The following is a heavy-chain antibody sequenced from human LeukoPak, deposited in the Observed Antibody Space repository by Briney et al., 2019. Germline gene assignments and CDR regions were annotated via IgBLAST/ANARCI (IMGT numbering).Heavy chain of an antibody. J-gene: IGHJ6*03. CDR3: ARQIAAAGTNYYYYMDV. D-gene: IGHD6-13*01. V-gene: IGHV5-51*01. CDR2: IYPGDSDT. Sequence: GESLQISCKGSGYSFTSYWIGWVRQMPGKGLEWMGIIYPGDSDTRYSPSFQGQVTISADKYISTAYLQWSSLKASDTAMYYCARQIAAAGTNYYYYMDVWGKGTTVTVSS. CDR1: GYSFTSYW.